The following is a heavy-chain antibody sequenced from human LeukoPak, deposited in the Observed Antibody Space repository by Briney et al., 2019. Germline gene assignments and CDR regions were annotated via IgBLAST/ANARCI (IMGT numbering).Heavy chain of an antibody. D-gene: IGHD6-13*01. CDR1: GFTFSSYD. V-gene: IGHV3-48*03. Sequence: GGSLRLSCAASGFTFSSYDVNWVRQAPGKGLEWVSYISSSDSTIYYADSVKGRFTISRDNAKNLLYLQMNSLRAEDTAVYYCARGDSSSWYLFFDYWGQGTLVTVSS. J-gene: IGHJ4*02. CDR3: ARGDSSSWYLFFDY. CDR2: ISSSDSTI.